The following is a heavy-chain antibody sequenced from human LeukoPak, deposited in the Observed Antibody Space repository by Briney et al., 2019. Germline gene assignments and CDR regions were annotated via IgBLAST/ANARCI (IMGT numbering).Heavy chain of an antibody. CDR1: GWSLSSYF. CDR2: IYYIGRT. Sequence: SGTLSLTCTVSGWSLSSYFWSWIRQPPGKGREWMGYIYYIGRTNDNPSLKSRVTISVDTSKNQFSLTLSSVTAADTAVYYCARLSFNRGYYSSYYMDVWGKGTTVTVSS. V-gene: IGHV4-59*08. D-gene: IGHD2/OR15-2a*01. CDR3: ARLSFNRGYYSSYYMDV. J-gene: IGHJ6*03.